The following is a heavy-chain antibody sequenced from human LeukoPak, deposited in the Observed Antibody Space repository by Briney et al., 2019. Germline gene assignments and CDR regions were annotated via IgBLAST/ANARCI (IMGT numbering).Heavy chain of an antibody. V-gene: IGHV4-34*01. Sequence: GSLRLSCAASGFTFSSYAMSWIRQPPGKGLEWIGEINHSGSTNYNPSLKSRVTISVDTSKNQFSLKLSSVTAADTAVYYCARKVDGGAYYFDYWGQGTLVTVSS. CDR3: ARKVDGGAYYFDY. CDR2: INHSGST. D-gene: IGHD4-23*01. CDR1: GFTFSSYA. J-gene: IGHJ4*02.